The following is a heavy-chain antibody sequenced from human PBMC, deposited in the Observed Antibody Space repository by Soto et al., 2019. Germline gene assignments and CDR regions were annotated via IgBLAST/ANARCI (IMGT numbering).Heavy chain of an antibody. CDR1: GVSIHNSHSF. Sequence: PSETLSLTCAVSGVSIHNSHSFWGWIRQPPGKGLEFIGSVYYSGGSHYNPSLKGRVPISVDTSNNQVSLRVNSVTAADTAVYYCGRVVEGATRHTDSDSWGQGMLVTVSS. J-gene: IGHJ5*02. V-gene: IGHV4-39*02. CDR3: GRVVEGATRHTDSDS. CDR2: VYYSGGS. D-gene: IGHD2-15*01.